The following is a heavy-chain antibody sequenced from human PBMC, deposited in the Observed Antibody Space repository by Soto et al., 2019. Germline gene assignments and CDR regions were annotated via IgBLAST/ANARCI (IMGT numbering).Heavy chain of an antibody. J-gene: IGHJ4*02. CDR1: GFTFSSYA. CDR2: ISGSGGST. Sequence: GSLRLSCAASGFTFSSYAMSWVRQAPGKGLEWVSAISGSGGSTYYADSVKGRFTISRDNSKNTLYLQMNSLRAEDTAVYYCAKLHCSGGSCYSQYFDYWGQGTLVTVSS. D-gene: IGHD2-15*01. CDR3: AKLHCSGGSCYSQYFDY. V-gene: IGHV3-23*01.